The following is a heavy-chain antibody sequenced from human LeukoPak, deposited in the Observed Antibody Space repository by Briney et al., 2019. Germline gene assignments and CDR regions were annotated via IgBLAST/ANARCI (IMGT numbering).Heavy chain of an antibody. CDR3: ATSHDSSGND. CDR2: IKGDGSSK. CDR1: GFTFSNYW. D-gene: IGHD3-22*01. Sequence: GGSLRLSCAASGFTFSNYWMSWVRQAPGKGLERVANIKGDGSSKYYMDSVKGRFTISRDNAKSSLYLQMNTLRAEDTAVYYCATSHDSSGNDWGQGTLVTVSS. J-gene: IGHJ4*02. V-gene: IGHV3-7*03.